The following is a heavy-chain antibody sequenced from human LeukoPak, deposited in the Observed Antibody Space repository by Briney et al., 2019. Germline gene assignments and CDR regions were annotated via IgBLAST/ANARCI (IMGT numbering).Heavy chain of an antibody. D-gene: IGHD6-19*01. V-gene: IGHV4-34*01. CDR3: ARVTGYSRG. J-gene: IGHJ4*02. CDR2: INHSGST. CDR1: GGSFSGYY. Sequence: KPSETLSLTCAVYGGSFSGYYWSWIRQPPGKGLEWIGEINHSGSTNYNPSLKSRVTISVDTSKNQSSLKLSSVTAADTAVYYCARVTGYSRGWGQGTLVTVS.